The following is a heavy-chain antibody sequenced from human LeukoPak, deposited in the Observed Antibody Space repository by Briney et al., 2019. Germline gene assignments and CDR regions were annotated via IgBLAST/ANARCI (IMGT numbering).Heavy chain of an antibody. D-gene: IGHD2-15*01. CDR2: IYPADSDI. CDR3: ARQEYCSGGSCYTWFDS. V-gene: IGHV5-51*01. Sequence: GESPKISSKGSGYSFTNSWIGWVRLMPGKGLEWMGIIYPADSDIRYSPSFQGQVTISADKSINTAYLQWSSLKASDTAMYYCARQEYCSGGSCYTWFDSWGQGTLVTVSS. CDR1: GYSFTNSW. J-gene: IGHJ5*01.